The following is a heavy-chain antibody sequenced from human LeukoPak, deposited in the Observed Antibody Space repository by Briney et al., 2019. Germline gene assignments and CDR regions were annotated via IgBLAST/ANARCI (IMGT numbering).Heavy chain of an antibody. V-gene: IGHV3-30*02. CDR1: GFAFNNYW. J-gene: IGHJ5*02. Sequence: GGSLRLSCEASGFAFNNYWMHWVRQAPGKGLEWVAFIRYDGSNNYYTDSVKGRFTISRDNSKNTLYLQMNSLRAEDTAVYYCAKDKAAMVMNWFDPWGQGTLVTVSS. CDR2: IRYDGSNN. CDR3: AKDKAAMVMNWFDP. D-gene: IGHD5-18*01.